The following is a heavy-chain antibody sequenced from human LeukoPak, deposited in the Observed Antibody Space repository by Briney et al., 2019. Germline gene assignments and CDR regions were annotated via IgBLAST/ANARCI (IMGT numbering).Heavy chain of an antibody. J-gene: IGHJ4*02. CDR1: GFTFSSYA. CDR2: ISYDGSNK. CDR3: ARGAHRIAAASKIDY. Sequence: GGSLRLSCAASGFTFSSYAMHWVRQAPGKGLEWVAVISYDGSNKYYADSAKGRFTISRDNSKNTLYLQMNSLRAEDTAVYYCARGAHRIAAASKIDYWGQGTLVTVSS. D-gene: IGHD6-13*01. V-gene: IGHV3-30*04.